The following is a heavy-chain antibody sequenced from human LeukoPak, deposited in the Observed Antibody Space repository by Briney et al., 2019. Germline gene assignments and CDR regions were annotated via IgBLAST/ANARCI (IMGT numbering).Heavy chain of an antibody. CDR2: IYWNDDK. Sequence: SGPTLVKPTQTLTLTCTFSGFSLSTSGVGVGWIRQPPGKALEWLALIYWNDDKRYSPSLKSRVTITKDTTKNHVVLTITNMDPVDTATYYCAHRRREGTVTTGFDYWGQGTLVTVSS. D-gene: IGHD4-17*01. V-gene: IGHV2-5*01. CDR1: GFSLSTSGVG. J-gene: IGHJ4*02. CDR3: AHRRREGTVTTGFDY.